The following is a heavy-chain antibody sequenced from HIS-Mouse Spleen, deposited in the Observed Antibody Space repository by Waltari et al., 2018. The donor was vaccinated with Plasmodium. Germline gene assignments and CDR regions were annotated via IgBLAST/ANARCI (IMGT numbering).Heavy chain of an antibody. CDR3: ASSWYWYFDL. V-gene: IGHV3-7*01. D-gene: IGHD6-13*01. CDR2: RKKDGSEK. J-gene: IGHJ2*01. CDR1: GFTFSRFW. Sequence: EVQLVESGGGLVQPGGSLRLSCAASGFTFSRFWMGWVLQAPGKGRGWGANRKKDGSEKSYVDFGKGRFTIARDNAKNSLYLQMNSLRAEDTAVYYCASSWYWYFDLWGRGTLVTVSS.